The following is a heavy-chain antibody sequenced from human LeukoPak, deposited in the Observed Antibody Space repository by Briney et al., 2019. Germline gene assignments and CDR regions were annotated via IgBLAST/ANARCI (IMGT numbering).Heavy chain of an antibody. CDR1: GFTFSCYA. V-gene: IGHV3-23*01. D-gene: IGHD6-19*01. CDR2: ISGSGGST. Sequence: GGALRLSCATSGFTFSCYAMSSGRQAPGKGLELVSAISGSGGSTYYADSVKGSFTSYRDNSKTTLYLQMNSLRAEDTAVYYCAKENSSGWYDAFDIWGQGTMVTVSS. CDR3: AKENSSGWYDAFDI. J-gene: IGHJ3*02.